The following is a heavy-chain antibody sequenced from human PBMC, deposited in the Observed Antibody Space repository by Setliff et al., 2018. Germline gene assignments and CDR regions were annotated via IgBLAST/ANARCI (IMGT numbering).Heavy chain of an antibody. CDR3: ARATLQYSSSWYEYCYYYMDV. CDR2: IYSGGST. J-gene: IGHJ6*03. V-gene: IGHV3-66*02. CDR1: GFTVSSNY. Sequence: GESLKISCAASGFTVSSNYMSWVRQAPGKGLEWVSVIYSGGSTYYADSVKGRFTISRDNSKNTLYLQMNSLRAEDTAVYYCARATLQYSSSWYEYCYYYMDVWGKGTTVTVSS. D-gene: IGHD6-13*01.